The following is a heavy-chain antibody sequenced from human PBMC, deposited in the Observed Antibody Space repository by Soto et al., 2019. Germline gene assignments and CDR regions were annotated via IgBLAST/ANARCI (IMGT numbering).Heavy chain of an antibody. CDR1: GFTFSSYA. CDR3: ARVHPPTYYYDSSGYYYFDY. D-gene: IGHD3-22*01. CDR2: ISGSGGST. V-gene: IGHV3-23*01. Sequence: GGSLRLSCAASGFTFSSYAMSWVRQAPGKGLEWVSAISGSGGSTYYADSVKGRFTISRDNSKNTLYLQMNSLRAEDTAVYYCARVHPPTYYYDSSGYYYFDYWGQGTLVTVSS. J-gene: IGHJ4*02.